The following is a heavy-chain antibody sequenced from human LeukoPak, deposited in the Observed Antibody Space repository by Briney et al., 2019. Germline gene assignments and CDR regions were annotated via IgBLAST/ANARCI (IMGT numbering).Heavy chain of an antibody. CDR3: AKDPYGTRYFDY. CDR2: LSGSGYNT. Sequence: GGSLRLSCAASGFTFSSHALSWVRQAPGKGLEWVSSLSGSGYNTYYAGSVKGRFTISRDNSKNTVYLQMNSLRAEDTAVYCCAKDPYGTRYFDYWGQGTLVTVSS. CDR1: GFTFSSHA. V-gene: IGHV3-23*01. D-gene: IGHD2-2*01. J-gene: IGHJ4*02.